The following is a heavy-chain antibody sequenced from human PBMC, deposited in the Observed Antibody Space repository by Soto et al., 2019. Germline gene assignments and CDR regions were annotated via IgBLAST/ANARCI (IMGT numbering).Heavy chain of an antibody. CDR3: ARRKIQDPIDY. V-gene: IGHV4-28*01. J-gene: IGHJ4*02. Sequence: QVQLQESGPGLVKPSDTLSLTCAVSGYSISSSNWWGWIRQPPGKGLEWIGYIYYSGTTYYNPSLKSRVNMSVDTSKNQFSLKLNSVTAVYTAVYYCARRKIQDPIDYWGEGSLVTVSS. CDR2: IYYSGTT. CDR1: GYSISSSNW.